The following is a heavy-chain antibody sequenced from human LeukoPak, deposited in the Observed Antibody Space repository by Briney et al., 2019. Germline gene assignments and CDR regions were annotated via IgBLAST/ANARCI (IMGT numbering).Heavy chain of an antibody. Sequence: GGSLRLSCAASGFTFSSYAMNWVRQAPGKGLEWVSAISSSGDSTYYADSVKGRFTISRDNSKNILYLQVNSLRAEDTAAYYCAKSQGYFDYWGQGTLVTVSS. V-gene: IGHV3-23*01. CDR1: GFTFSSYA. J-gene: IGHJ4*02. CDR3: AKSQGYFDY. CDR2: ISSSGDST.